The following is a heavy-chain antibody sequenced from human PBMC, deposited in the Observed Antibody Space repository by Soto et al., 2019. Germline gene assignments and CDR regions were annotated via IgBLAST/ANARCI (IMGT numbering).Heavy chain of an antibody. CDR3: AMLGGWSGGSSGMDV. D-gene: IGHD6-19*01. Sequence: EVQLVESGGGLVQPEGSLRLSCTASGLIFSDYHMDWVRQAPGKGLEWVGRIRRKANSYTTEYAVSVKGRFTISRDDSKNSLYLQMNSLKSEDTAVYYCAMLGGWSGGSSGMDVWGQGTTVTVSS. J-gene: IGHJ6*02. CDR1: GLIFSDYH. CDR2: IRRKANSYTT. V-gene: IGHV3-72*01.